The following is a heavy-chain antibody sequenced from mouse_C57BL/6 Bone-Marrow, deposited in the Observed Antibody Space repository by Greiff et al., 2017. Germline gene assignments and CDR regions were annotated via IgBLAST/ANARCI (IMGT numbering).Heavy chain of an antibody. V-gene: IGHV1-55*01. D-gene: IGHD2-5*01. CDR3: ARPYYSNYWYFDV. CDR1: GYTFTSYW. J-gene: IGHJ1*03. Sequence: QVQLQQPGAELVKPGASVKMSCKASGYTFTSYWITWVKQRPGQGLEWIGDIYPGSGSTIYNEKFKSKATLTVDTSSSTAYMQLSSLTSDDSAVYYYARPYYSNYWYFDVCDTGTTVTVSA. CDR2: IYPGSGST.